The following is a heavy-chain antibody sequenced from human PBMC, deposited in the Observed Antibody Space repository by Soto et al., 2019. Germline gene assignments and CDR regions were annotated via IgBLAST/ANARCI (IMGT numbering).Heavy chain of an antibody. CDR2: INPNGGGT. V-gene: IGHV1-2*02. Sequence: QVQLMQSGAEMKKPGASVKVSCESSGYTFTAYYIHWVRQAPGHGLEWMGWINPNGGGTKYAQKFQGRVTMTRDTSINTAYLDLTRLTSDDTAVYYCAKAVHTMIQGVRFRVDQWGQGTLVTVSS. J-gene: IGHJ4*02. CDR3: AKAVHTMIQGVRFRVDQ. CDR1: GYTFTAYY. D-gene: IGHD3-10*01.